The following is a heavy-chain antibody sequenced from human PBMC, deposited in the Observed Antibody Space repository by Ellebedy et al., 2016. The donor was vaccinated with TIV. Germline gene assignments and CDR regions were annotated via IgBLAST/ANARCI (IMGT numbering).Heavy chain of an antibody. CDR1: GFSFISYT. Sequence: GGSLRLSCAASGFSFISYTMAWVRQAPGRGLEWIAYIDGRGPGTGSNMVYADSVKGRFSISRDNAKNTLYLQMNSLRAEDTAVYYCVRGCTNGECQPGGFDYWGQGTLVTVSS. CDR2: IDGRGPGTGSNM. CDR3: VRGCTNGECQPGGFDY. D-gene: IGHD2-8*01. V-gene: IGHV3-48*04. J-gene: IGHJ4*02.